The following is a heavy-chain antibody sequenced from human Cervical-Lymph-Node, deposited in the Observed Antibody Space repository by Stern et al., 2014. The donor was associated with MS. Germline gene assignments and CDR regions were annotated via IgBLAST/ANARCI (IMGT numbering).Heavy chain of an antibody. CDR1: GFTFSSYA. CDR2: ISYDGSNK. V-gene: IGHV3-30*01. D-gene: IGHD3-10*01. J-gene: IGHJ4*02. CDR3: ADLLWFGELLSAGHYFDY. Sequence: VQLVESGGGVVQPGRSLRLSCAASGFTFSSYAMHWVRQAPGKGLEWVAVISYDGSNKYYADSVKGRFTISRDNSKNTLYLQMNSLRAEDTAVYYCADLLWFGELLSAGHYFDYWGQGTLVTVSS.